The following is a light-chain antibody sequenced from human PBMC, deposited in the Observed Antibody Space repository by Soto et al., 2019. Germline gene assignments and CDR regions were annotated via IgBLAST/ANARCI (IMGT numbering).Light chain of an antibody. J-gene: IGKJ4*01. CDR1: QSLSPW. CDR3: QQYNTCPLT. Sequence: DIQMTQSPSTLSASVGDSVTITCRASQSLSPWLAWYQQKPGKAPTLLIYKASSLEGGVPSRFSGRGSATYFNSTISSLQRGELATDYCQQYNTCPLTFGGGTTVEIK. V-gene: IGKV1-5*03. CDR2: KAS.